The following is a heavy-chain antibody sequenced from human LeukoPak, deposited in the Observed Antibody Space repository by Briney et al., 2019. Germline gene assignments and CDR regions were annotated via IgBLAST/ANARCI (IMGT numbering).Heavy chain of an antibody. CDR2: INPHTDDT. CDR3: ARSYYYYYHMDV. CDR1: GYTFTDYY. J-gene: IGHJ6*03. Sequence: ASVKVSCKASGYTFTDYYIHWIRQAPGQGLEWMGWINPHTDDTKSAQNFQGRVTMTRDTSISTAYMELSRLTSDDTAVYYCARSYYYYYHMDVWGKGTTVTVSS. V-gene: IGHV1-2*02.